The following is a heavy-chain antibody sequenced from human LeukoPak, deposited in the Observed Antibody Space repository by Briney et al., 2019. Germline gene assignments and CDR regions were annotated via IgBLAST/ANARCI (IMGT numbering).Heavy chain of an antibody. Sequence: GGSLRLSCAASGFTYNHYWMYWVRQAPGKGLEWVANIKQDGSERYFVDSVKGRFTISRDNAKNSLFLQMNSLRAEDTGVYYCARDLKGRYFDYWGQGTLVTVSS. J-gene: IGHJ4*02. D-gene: IGHD3-9*01. CDR2: IKQDGSER. CDR1: GFTYNHYW. V-gene: IGHV3-7*01. CDR3: ARDLKGRYFDY.